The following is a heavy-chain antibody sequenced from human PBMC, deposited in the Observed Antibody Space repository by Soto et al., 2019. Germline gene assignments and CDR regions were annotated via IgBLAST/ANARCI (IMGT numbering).Heavy chain of an antibody. J-gene: IGHJ5*02. CDR3: AREHMDDSSGYYWDNWFDP. CDR2: IYHSGST. V-gene: IGHV4-30-2*01. D-gene: IGHD3-22*01. Sequence: SETLSLTCAVPGGSISSGGYSWSWIRQPPGKGLEWIGYIYHSGSTYYNPSLKSRVTISVDRSKNQFSLKLSSVTAADTAVYYCAREHMDDSSGYYWDNWFDPWGQGTLVTVSS. CDR1: GGSISSGGYS.